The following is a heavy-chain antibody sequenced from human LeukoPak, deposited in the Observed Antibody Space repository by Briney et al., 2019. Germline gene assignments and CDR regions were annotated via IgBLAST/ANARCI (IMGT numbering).Heavy chain of an antibody. CDR2: IYYSGST. CDR1: GCSFSSSGYY. D-gene: IGHD6-13*01. Sequence: AETLSLTCTVSGCSFSSSGYYWGWIRPPQGKGLEWFGSIYYSGSTHYNPAPKSRVTIYVDTSKNQFSLKLSSVTAADTAVDYCARQEGASSNCFREHFDYWGQGTLVTVSS. J-gene: IGHJ4*02. V-gene: IGHV4-39*01. CDR3: ARQEGASSNCFREHFDY.